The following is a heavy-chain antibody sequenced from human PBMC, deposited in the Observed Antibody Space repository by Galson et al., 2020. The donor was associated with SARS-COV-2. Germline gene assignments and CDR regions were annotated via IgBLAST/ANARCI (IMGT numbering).Heavy chain of an antibody. CDR1: GGSTLTSSYY. V-gene: IGHV4-39*01. J-gene: IGHJ6*03. CDR2: IYYSGST. CDR3: ARHEYCSSTSCYPHYYYIDV. D-gene: IGHD2-2*01. Sequence: SETLSLTCTVSGGSTLTSSYYWGWIRQPPGKGLEWIGSIYYSGSTYYNPSLKSRVTISVDTSKNQFSLKLRSVTAADTAVYYCARHEYCSSTSCYPHYYYIDVWGKGTTVTVSS.